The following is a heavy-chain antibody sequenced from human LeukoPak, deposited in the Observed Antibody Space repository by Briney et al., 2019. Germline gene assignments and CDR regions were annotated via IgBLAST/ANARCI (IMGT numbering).Heavy chain of an antibody. CDR2: IYYSGST. CDR3: ARANWNYARY. J-gene: IGHJ4*02. CDR1: GGSISSSSYY. V-gene: IGHV4-39*01. D-gene: IGHD1-7*01. Sequence: PSQTLSLTCTVSGGSISSSSYYWGWIRQPPGKGLEWIGSIYYSGSTYDNPSLKSRVTISVDTSKNQFSLKLSSVTAADTAVYYCARANWNYARYWGQGTLVTVSS.